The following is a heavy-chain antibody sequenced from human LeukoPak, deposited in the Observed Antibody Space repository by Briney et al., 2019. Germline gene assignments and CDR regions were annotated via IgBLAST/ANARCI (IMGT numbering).Heavy chain of an antibody. V-gene: IGHV4-59*01. Sequence: SETLSLTCTVSGGSIGSYYWSWIRQPPGKGLEWVGYIYYSGSTNYNPSLKSRVTISVDTSKNQFSLKLSSVTAADTAVYYCARVCYDSSCDYWGQGTLVTVSS. CDR3: ARVCYDSSCDY. J-gene: IGHJ4*02. CDR2: IYYSGST. CDR1: GGSIGSYY. D-gene: IGHD3-22*01.